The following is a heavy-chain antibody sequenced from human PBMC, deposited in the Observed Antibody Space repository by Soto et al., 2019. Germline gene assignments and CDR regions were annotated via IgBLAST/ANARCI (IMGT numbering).Heavy chain of an antibody. CDR3: AKDVVDRGISY. CDR1: GFTFSASP. J-gene: IGHJ4*01. D-gene: IGHD1-20*01. CDR2: ITFNGGST. V-gene: IGHV3-23*01. Sequence: EVQVLESGGGLVQPGGSLRLSCAASGFTFSASPMTGVRRTPGKGLEYVSSITFNGGSTYYADSVKGRFTISRDNSKNTLYLQMNSLRAEDTALYYCAKDVVDRGISYWGQGTLVTVSS.